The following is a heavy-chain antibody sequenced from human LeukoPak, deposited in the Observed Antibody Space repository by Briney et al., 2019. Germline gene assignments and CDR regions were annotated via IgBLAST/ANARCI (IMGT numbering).Heavy chain of an antibody. Sequence: GGSLRLSCSASGFIFSDYAMSWVRQAPGKGLEWVSSILSGGDTASYADPVRGRFTISRHNSKNTLYLEMNSLRAEDTAIYYCAKDLISPRRVGSSEKLDYWGQGTLVTVSS. D-gene: IGHD3-10*01. V-gene: IGHV3-23*01. J-gene: IGHJ4*02. CDR1: GFIFSDYA. CDR2: ILSGGDTA. CDR3: AKDLISPRRVGSSEKLDY.